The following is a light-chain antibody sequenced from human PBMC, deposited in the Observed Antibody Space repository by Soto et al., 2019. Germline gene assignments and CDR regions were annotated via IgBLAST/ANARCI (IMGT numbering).Light chain of an antibody. CDR1: RSISSSF. CDR3: QLYGASLVT. V-gene: IGKV3-20*01. CDR2: GAS. J-gene: IGKJ2*01. Sequence: EMGLTQCPGTLSLSPGERAALSWRASRSISSSFLAWYQHKPGQAPRLLIHGASSRATGIPDRFSGSGSGTDFTLTISRLDPEDFAVYYCQLYGASLVTFGQGTKVDIK.